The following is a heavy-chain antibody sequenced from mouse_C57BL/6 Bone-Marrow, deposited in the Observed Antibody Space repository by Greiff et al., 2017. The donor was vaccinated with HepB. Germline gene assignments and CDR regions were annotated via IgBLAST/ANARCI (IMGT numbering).Heavy chain of an antibody. J-gene: IGHJ2*01. Sequence: EVKVVESGPVLVKPGASVKMSCKASGYTFTDYYMNWVKQSHGKSLEWIGVINPYNGGTSYNQKFKGKATLTVDKSSSTAYMELNSLTSEDSAGYYRADGSSSFDYWGQGTTLTVSS. CDR3: ADGSSSFDY. V-gene: IGHV1-19*01. D-gene: IGHD1-1*01. CDR1: GYTFTDYY. CDR2: INPYNGGT.